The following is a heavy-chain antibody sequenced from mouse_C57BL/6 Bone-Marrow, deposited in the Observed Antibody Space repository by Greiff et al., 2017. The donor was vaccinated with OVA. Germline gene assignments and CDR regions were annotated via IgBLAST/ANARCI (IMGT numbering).Heavy chain of an antibody. CDR2: IHPNSGST. V-gene: IGHV1-64*01. Sequence: VQLQQSGAELVKPGASVKLSCKASGYTFTSYWMHWVKQRPGQGLEWIGMIHPNSGSTNYNEKFKSKATLTVDKSSSTAYMQLSSLTSEDSAVYYCARGDFTTKFAYWGQGTLVTVSA. D-gene: IGHD1-1*01. J-gene: IGHJ3*01. CDR3: ARGDFTTKFAY. CDR1: GYTFTSYW.